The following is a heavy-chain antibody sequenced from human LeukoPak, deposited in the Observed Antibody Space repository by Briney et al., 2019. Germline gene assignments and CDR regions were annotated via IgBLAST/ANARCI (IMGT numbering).Heavy chain of an antibody. J-gene: IGHJ6*02. CDR3: ARVTGPASCYYLGMDV. Sequence: GGSLRHSRVASGFTFSSYSMNWVRQAPGKGLEWVSSISSSSSYIYYADSVKGRFTISRDNAKNSLYLQMNSLRAEDTAVYYCARVTGPASCYYLGMDVWGQGSMVTVSS. CDR1: GFTFSSYS. CDR2: ISSSSSYI. V-gene: IGHV3-21*01.